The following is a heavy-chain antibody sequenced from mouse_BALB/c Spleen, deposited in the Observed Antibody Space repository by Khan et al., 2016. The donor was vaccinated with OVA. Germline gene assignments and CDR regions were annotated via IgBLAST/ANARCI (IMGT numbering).Heavy chain of an antibody. Sequence: QVQLQQSGPELVKPGASVKMSCKASGYTFTDYVMNWVKQRNGQGLEWIGQIYPGSDSTYYHEKFKGKATLTADRSSSTAYMQLSNLTSEDSSAYFCARAGWDVFAYWGQGTLVTVSA. CDR1: GYTFTDYV. CDR3: ARAGWDVFAY. CDR2: IYPGSDST. D-gene: IGHD4-1*01. J-gene: IGHJ3*01. V-gene: IGHV1-77*01.